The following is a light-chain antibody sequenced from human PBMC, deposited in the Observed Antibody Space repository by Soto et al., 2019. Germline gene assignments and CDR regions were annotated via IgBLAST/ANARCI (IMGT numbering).Light chain of an antibody. Sequence: DIVMTQSPDSLAVSLGERATINCKSSQSVLYSSNNKKYLAWYQQKPGQPPKLLIYWASTRESGVPDRFSGSGCGTDFTLTISSLQAEDVAVYYCQQYHSTPRTFGQGTKEEIQ. V-gene: IGKV4-1*01. J-gene: IGKJ1*01. CDR1: QSVLYSSNNKKY. CDR2: WAS. CDR3: QQYHSTPRT.